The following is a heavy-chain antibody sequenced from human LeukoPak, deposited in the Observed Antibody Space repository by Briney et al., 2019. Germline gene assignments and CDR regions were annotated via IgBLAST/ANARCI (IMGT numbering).Heavy chain of an antibody. CDR1: GGSFSGYY. J-gene: IGHJ3*02. D-gene: IGHD6-19*01. Sequence: SETLSLTCAVYGGSFSGYYWSWIRQPPGKGLEWIGAINHSGSTNYNPSLKSRVTISVDTSKNQFSMKLSSVTAADTAVYYCARGGSSGWYGTDDAFDIWGQGTMVTVSS. CDR3: ARGGSSGWYGTDDAFDI. CDR2: INHSGST. V-gene: IGHV4-34*01.